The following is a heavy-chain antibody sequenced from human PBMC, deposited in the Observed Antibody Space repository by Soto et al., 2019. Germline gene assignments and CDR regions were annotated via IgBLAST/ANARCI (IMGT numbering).Heavy chain of an antibody. J-gene: IGHJ5*02. CDR1: GGSISSYY. CDR3: ARVDFYGSGSYFHNWFDP. V-gene: IGHV4-4*07. D-gene: IGHD3-10*01. Sequence: PSETLSLTCTVSGGSISSYYWSWIRQPAGKGLEWIGRIYTSGSTNYNPSLKSRVTMSVDTSKNQFSLKLSSVTAADTAVYYCARVDFYGSGSYFHNWFDPWGQGTLVTVSS. CDR2: IYTSGST.